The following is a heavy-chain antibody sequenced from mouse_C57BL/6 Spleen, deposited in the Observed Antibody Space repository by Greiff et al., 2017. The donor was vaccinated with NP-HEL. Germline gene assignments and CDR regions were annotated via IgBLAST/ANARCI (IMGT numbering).Heavy chain of an antibody. CDR3: ARNYGSSYPAWFAY. J-gene: IGHJ3*01. CDR1: GFTFSDYG. Sequence: EVHLVESGGGLVKPGGSLKLSCAASGFTFSDYGMHWVRQAPEKGLEWVAYISSGSSTIYYVDTVKGRFTISRDNAKNTLFLQMTSLRSEDTAMYYCARNYGSSYPAWFAYWGQGTLVTVSA. V-gene: IGHV5-17*01. CDR2: ISSGSSTI. D-gene: IGHD1-1*01.